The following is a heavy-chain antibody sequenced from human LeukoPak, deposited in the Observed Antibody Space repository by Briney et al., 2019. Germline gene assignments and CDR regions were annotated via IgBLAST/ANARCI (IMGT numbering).Heavy chain of an antibody. CDR2: ISAYNGNT. J-gene: IGHJ4*02. CDR3: ASKIYCGGDCYYFDY. V-gene: IGHV1-18*01. CDR1: GYTFTSYG. Sequence: ASVKVSCKASGYTFTSYGISWVRQAPGQGLEWMGWISAYNGNTNYAQKLQGRVTMTTDTSTSTAYMELRSLRSDDTAVYYCASKIYCGGDCYYFDYCGQGTLVTVSS. D-gene: IGHD2-21*01.